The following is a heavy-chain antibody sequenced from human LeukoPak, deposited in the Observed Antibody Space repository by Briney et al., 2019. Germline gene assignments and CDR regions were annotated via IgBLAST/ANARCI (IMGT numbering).Heavy chain of an antibody. CDR2: ISYDGSNK. D-gene: IGHD3-16*01. V-gene: IGHV3-30*03. J-gene: IGHJ2*01. CDR1: GFTFSSYG. Sequence: GRSLRLSCAASGFTFSSYGMHWVRQAPGKGLEWVAVISYDGSNKYYADSVKGRFTISRDNSKNTLYLQMNSLGAEDTAVYYCARGPDYYEKYFGLWGRGTLVTVSS. CDR3: ARGPDYYEKYFGL.